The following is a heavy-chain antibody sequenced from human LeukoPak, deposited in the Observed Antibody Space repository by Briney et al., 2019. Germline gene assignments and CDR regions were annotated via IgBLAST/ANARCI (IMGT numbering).Heavy chain of an antibody. CDR1: EFSVGSNY. D-gene: IGHD3-16*01. CDR3: AGTRGEPVAGDFDY. V-gene: IGHV3-66*01. Sequence: GSLRLSCAASEFSVGSNYMTRVRQAPGKGLEWVSLIYSGGSTYYADSVKGRFTISRDNSKNTLYLQMNSLRAEDTAVYYCAGTRGEPVAGDFDYWGQGTLVTVSS. CDR2: IYSGGST. J-gene: IGHJ4*02.